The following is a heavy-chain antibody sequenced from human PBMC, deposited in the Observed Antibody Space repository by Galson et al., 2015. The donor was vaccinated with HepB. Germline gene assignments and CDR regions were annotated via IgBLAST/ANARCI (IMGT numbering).Heavy chain of an antibody. V-gene: IGHV4-39*07. CDR1: NNAISSANYY. D-gene: IGHD3-22*01. Sequence: ETLSLTCNVSNNAISSANYYWGWIRQPPGKGLEWIGSISYSGTTSYNPSLKSRVTISVDTSKSQFSLKLSSVTAADTAIYYCARDPIYYYDDTGSSLQRLIGGPFDYWGQGSLVTVSS. CDR2: ISYSGTT. CDR3: ARDPIYYYDDTGSSLQRLIGGPFDY. J-gene: IGHJ4*02.